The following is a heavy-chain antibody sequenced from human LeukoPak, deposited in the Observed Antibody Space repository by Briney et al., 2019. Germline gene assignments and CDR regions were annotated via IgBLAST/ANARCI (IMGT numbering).Heavy chain of an antibody. V-gene: IGHV4-34*01. CDR1: GGSFSGYY. D-gene: IGHD3-3*02. J-gene: IGHJ4*02. CDR2: INHSGST. Sequence: PSETLSLTCAVYGGSFSGYYWSWIRQPPGKGLEWIGEINHSGSTNYNPSLKSRVTISVDTSKNQFSLKLSSVAAADTAVYYCARARLAYTIDYWGQGTLVTVSS. CDR3: ARARLAYTIDY.